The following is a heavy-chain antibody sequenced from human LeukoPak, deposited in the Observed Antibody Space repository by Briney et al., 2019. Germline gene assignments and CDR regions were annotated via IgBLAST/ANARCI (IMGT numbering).Heavy chain of an antibody. D-gene: IGHD4-23*01. CDR3: ARGPTFLTVVTPDDGFQH. CDR1: GGSISSYY. J-gene: IGHJ1*01. CDR2: IYYSGST. V-gene: IGHV4-59*01. Sequence: KPSEPLSLTCTVSGGSISSYYWSWLRQPPGKGLEWIGYIYYSGSTNYNPSLKSRVTISVDTSKNQFSLKLSSVTAADTAVYYCARGPTFLTVVTPDDGFQHWGQGTLVTVSS.